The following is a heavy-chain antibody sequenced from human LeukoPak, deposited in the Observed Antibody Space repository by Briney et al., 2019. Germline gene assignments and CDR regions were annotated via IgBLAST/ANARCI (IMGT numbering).Heavy chain of an antibody. D-gene: IGHD4-17*01. CDR2: ISYDGSNK. Sequence: GGSLRLSCAASGFTFSSYGMRWVRQAPGKGLEWVAVISYDGSNKYYADSVKGRFTISRDNSKNTLYQQMNSLRAEDTAVYYCAKAYGAGFDYWGQGTLVTVSS. J-gene: IGHJ4*02. CDR3: AKAYGAGFDY. V-gene: IGHV3-30*18. CDR1: GFTFSSYG.